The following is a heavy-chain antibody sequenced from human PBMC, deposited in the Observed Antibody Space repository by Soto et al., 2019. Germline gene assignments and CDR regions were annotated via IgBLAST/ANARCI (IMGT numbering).Heavy chain of an antibody. CDR3: GRRGSWSYCDY. Sequence: VQLLESGGGLVQPGGSSRLARAASGFTFSSYAMRWVRPAPGKGLEWVSAISGRGGSTYYADSVKGRSTIFRDNSKNTLYLQMNSLRAEDTAFYCCGRRGSWSYCDYGGQGTVVTVSS. J-gene: IGHJ4*02. CDR1: GFTFSSYA. V-gene: IGHV3-23*01. CDR2: ISGRGGST. D-gene: IGHD3-3*01.